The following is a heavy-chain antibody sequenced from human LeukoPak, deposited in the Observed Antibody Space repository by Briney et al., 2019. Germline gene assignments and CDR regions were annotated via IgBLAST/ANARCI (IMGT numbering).Heavy chain of an antibody. Sequence: GTSLRLSCAASGFNFQIYAMHWVRQAPGKGLEWVAIISYGGDNKYYADSVKGRFTISRDNSKSMLYLQMNGLRPEDTAVYYCSRDGPRDYDILTALDYWGQGTVVSVSS. D-gene: IGHD3-9*01. CDR3: SRDGPRDYDILTALDY. V-gene: IGHV3-30*04. CDR1: GFNFQIYA. CDR2: ISYGGDNK. J-gene: IGHJ4*02.